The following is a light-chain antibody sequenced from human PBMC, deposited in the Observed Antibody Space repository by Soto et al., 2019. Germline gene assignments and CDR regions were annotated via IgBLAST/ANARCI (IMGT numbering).Light chain of an antibody. Sequence: QSVLTQPASVSGSPGQSITISCTGTSSDVGGYNYVSWYQQHPGKAPKLMIYDVSNRPSGVSNRFSGSKSGNTASLTISGLQAEDEADYYCCSYTDSITRYVFGTGTKVTVL. CDR3: CSYTDSITRYV. CDR2: DVS. V-gene: IGLV2-14*01. J-gene: IGLJ1*01. CDR1: SSDVGGYNY.